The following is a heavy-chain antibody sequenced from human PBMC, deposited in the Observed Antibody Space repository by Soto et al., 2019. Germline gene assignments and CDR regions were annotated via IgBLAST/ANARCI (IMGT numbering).Heavy chain of an antibody. CDR1: VFSFSATS. D-gene: IGHD4-4*01. Sequence: GGSLRLSCVVSVFSFSATSIFWVRQATGKGLEWVSLMHRGGTTDNADSVKGRFTTSRDKSKNTLYLHMNGLRVEDTAVYYCARVTTTLVDHFDCWGQGTLVTVSS. CDR3: ARVTTTLVDHFDC. V-gene: IGHV3-53*01. CDR2: MHRGGTT. J-gene: IGHJ4*02.